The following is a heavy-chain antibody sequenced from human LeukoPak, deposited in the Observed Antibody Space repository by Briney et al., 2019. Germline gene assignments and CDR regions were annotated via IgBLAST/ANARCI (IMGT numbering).Heavy chain of an antibody. Sequence: PGGSLRLSCTASGFTFSSYAMSWVRQAPGKGLEWVSGISGSGDSTYYADSVKGRFTVSRDNSKNTLFVQMNSLRAEDTAVYYCVKKGAGADVWSGYYRPFDYWGQGTLVTVSS. D-gene: IGHD3-3*01. CDR3: VKKGAGADVWSGYYRPFDY. CDR2: ISGSGDST. V-gene: IGHV3-23*01. CDR1: GFTFSSYA. J-gene: IGHJ4*02.